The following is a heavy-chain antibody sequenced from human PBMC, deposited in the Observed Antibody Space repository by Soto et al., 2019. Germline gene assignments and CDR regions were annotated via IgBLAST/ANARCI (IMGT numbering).Heavy chain of an antibody. CDR1: SGSISGNNW. J-gene: IGHJ5*02. V-gene: IGHV4-4*02. D-gene: IGHD3-9*01. Sequence: SETLSLTCAVSSGSISGNNWWSWVRQPPGKGLEWIGEINHSWNTNYNPSLKSRVTISVDKSKNQFSLKLSSVTAADTAVYYCARGSRRADDILTGYYYRTGNWFDPWGQGTLVTVSS. CDR2: INHSWNT. CDR3: ARGSRRADDILTGYYYRTGNWFDP.